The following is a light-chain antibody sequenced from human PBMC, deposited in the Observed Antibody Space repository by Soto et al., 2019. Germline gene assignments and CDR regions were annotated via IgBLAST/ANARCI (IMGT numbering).Light chain of an antibody. CDR3: HQFGSYTLDT. Sequence: EIVLTQSPGTLSLSPGERATLSCRASQTISSSFLAWYHQKPDQAPRLLIYRPSIRDPGIPDRFSGSGSWTDFTLTISRLEPEDFAVYYCHQFGSYTLDTFGHGNKVQIK. J-gene: IGKJ3*01. CDR2: RPS. CDR1: QTISSSF. V-gene: IGKV3-20*01.